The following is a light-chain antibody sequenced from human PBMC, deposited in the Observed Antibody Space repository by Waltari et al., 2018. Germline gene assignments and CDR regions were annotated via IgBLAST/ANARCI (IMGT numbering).Light chain of an antibody. CDR2: AAS. CDR3: QQSYSKIT. J-gene: IGKJ5*01. Sequence: DIQMTQSPSSLSAPVGDRVTITCRASQSISSYLNWYQQKPGKDPKLLIYAASSLQSGVQSRFSGSGSGTDVTLTISRLQPEDFATYYRQQSYSKITFGQGTRLEIK. CDR1: QSISSY. V-gene: IGKV1-39*01.